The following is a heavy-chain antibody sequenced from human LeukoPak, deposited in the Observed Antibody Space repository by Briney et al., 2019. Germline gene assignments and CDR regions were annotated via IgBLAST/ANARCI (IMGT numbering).Heavy chain of an antibody. CDR1: GGSISSYY. V-gene: IGHV4-59*08. CDR3: GRYDSSGYNAFDI. Sequence: PSETLSLTCTVSGGSISSYYWSWIRQPPGKGLEWIWYIYYSGSTKYNPSLKSRVTISVDTSKNQFSLKLTSVTAADTAVYYCGRYDSSGYNAFDIWGQGTMVTVSS. D-gene: IGHD3-22*01. CDR2: IYYSGST. J-gene: IGHJ3*02.